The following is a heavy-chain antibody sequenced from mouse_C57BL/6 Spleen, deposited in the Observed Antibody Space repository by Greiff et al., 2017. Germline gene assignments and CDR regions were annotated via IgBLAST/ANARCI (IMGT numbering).Heavy chain of an antibody. D-gene: IGHD1-1*01. CDR2: IDPSDSYT. CDR3: ARRDGSSQGVLDY. CDR1: GYTFTSYW. J-gene: IGHJ2*01. V-gene: IGHV1-50*01. Sequence: QVQLQQPGAELVKPGASVKLSCKASGYTFTSYWMQWVKQRPGQGLEWIGEIDPSDSYTNYNQKFKGKATLTVDTSSSTAYMQLSGLTSEDSAVYYCARRDGSSQGVLDYWGQGTTLTVSS.